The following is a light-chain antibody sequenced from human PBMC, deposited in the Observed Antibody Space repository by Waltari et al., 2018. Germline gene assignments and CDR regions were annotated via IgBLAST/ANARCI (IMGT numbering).Light chain of an antibody. CDR3: QHYLRLPAT. CDR2: GAS. J-gene: IGKJ1*01. CDR1: QSVSRS. Sequence: DIVLTQSPGTLSLSPGERATLSCRASQSVSRSLAWYQQKPGQAPRLLIYGASSRATGIPDRFSGGGSGTDFSLTISRLEPEDFAVYYCQHYLRLPATFGQGTKVEIK. V-gene: IGKV3-20*01.